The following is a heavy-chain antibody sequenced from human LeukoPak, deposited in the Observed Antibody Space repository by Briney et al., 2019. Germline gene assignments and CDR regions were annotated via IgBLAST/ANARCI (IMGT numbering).Heavy chain of an antibody. Sequence: SETLSLTCAVYGGSFSGYYWSWIRQPPGKGLEWIGEIYHSGSTNYNPSLKGRVTISVDTSKNQFSLKLSSVTAADTAVYYCARRVGPFDYWGQGTLVTVSS. CDR1: GGSFSGYY. D-gene: IGHD1-26*01. CDR3: ARRVGPFDY. J-gene: IGHJ4*02. CDR2: IYHSGST. V-gene: IGHV4-34*01.